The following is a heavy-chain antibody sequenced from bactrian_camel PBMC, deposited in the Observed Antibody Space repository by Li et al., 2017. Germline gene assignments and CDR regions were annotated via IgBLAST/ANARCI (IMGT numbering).Heavy chain of an antibody. Sequence: HVQLVESGGGSVQAGGSLRLSCAASGDTSSIYCMGWFRQAPGKGREGVAGMSTAGSTAGMTLYADSVKGRFTISKDNAQNTLYLQMNSLKPEDTAMYYCAARRWKWGGCGTWYVEADFPYWGQGTQVTVS. CDR3: AARRWKWGGCGTWYVEADFPY. J-gene: IGHJ6*01. V-gene: IGHV3S1*01. D-gene: IGHD6*01. CDR1: GDTSSIYC. CDR2: MSTAGSTAGMT.